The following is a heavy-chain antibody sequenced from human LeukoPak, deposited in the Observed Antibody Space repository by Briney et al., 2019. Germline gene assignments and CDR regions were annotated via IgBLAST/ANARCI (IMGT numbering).Heavy chain of an antibody. J-gene: IGHJ5*01. CDR2: IKQDGTEK. D-gene: IGHD6-19*01. CDR3: TRAGYSSGFDS. CDR1: GFTFSSYW. V-gene: IGHV3-7*02. Sequence: AGGSLRLSCAASGFTFSSYWMSWVRQAPGEGLEWVANIKQDGTEKYYMDSVKGRFSISRDNAKNTLYLQMNSLIAEDTAVYFCTRAGYSSGFDSWGQGTLVTVSS.